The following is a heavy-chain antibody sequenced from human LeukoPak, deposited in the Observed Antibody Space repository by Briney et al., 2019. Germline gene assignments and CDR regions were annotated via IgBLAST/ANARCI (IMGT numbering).Heavy chain of an antibody. D-gene: IGHD6-13*01. CDR2: ISGSGGST. V-gene: IGHV3-23*01. CDR3: ANLYSSSWYAAH. J-gene: IGHJ4*02. CDR1: GLTFSSYA. Sequence: PGGSLRLSCAASGLTFSSYAMSWVRQAPGKGLEWVSAISGSGGSTYYADSVKGRFTISRDNSKNTLYLQMNSLRAEDTAVYYCANLYSSSWYAAHWGQGTLVTVSS.